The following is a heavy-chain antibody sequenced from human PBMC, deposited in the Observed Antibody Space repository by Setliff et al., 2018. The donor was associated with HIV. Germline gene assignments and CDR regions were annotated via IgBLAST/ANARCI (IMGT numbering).Heavy chain of an antibody. V-gene: IGHV1-46*03. Sequence: ASVKVSCKASGYSFTSYHIHWVRQAPGQGLEWMGRILPTSGGTLYAQKFQDRISLIRDTSTKTVYMELSSLRPEDTAVYYFTRVRYGGTYDAFDVWGQGTMVTVSS. J-gene: IGHJ3*01. CDR2: ILPTSGGT. D-gene: IGHD1-26*01. CDR3: TRVRYGGTYDAFDV. CDR1: GYSFTSYH.